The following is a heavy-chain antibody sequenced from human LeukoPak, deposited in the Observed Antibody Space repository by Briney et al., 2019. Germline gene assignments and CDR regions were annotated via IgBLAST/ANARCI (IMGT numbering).Heavy chain of an antibody. Sequence: GRSLRLSCGASGFTFSSYAMHWVRQAPGKGREWGAVISYDGSNKYYADSVKGRFTISRDNSKNTLYLQMNSLRAEDTAVYYCARVEDYAYDYWGQGTLVTVSS. CDR2: ISYDGSNK. CDR3: ARVEDYAYDY. D-gene: IGHD4-17*01. J-gene: IGHJ4*02. CDR1: GFTFSSYA. V-gene: IGHV3-30-3*01.